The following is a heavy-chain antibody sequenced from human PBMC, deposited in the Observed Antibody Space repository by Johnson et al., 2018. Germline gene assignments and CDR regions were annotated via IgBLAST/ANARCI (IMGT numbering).Heavy chain of an antibody. CDR1: AFPFSSYG. Sequence: EVQLVETGGGLVQXGGSLRLSCAASAFPFSSYGMNWVRQAPGRGLEWVSAISSSGGSAYYADAVKGRFTISRDNSKNTLYLQMNTLRPDDTGVYYCPTGAISGVIYREFFQHWGQGTLVTVSS. CDR3: PTGAISGVIYREFFQH. J-gene: IGHJ1*01. V-gene: IGHV3-23*04. CDR2: ISSSGGSA. D-gene: IGHD3-10*01.